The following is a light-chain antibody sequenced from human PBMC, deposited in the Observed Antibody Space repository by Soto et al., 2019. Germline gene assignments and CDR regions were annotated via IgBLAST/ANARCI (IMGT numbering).Light chain of an antibody. CDR1: QDISNS. CDR3: QQHDDYSHAT. Sequence: DIEMTQSPSTLSASVGDRVTISCRASQDISNSLAWYQHKPGKAPKLLIYDASTLQTGVPSRFRGSGFGTEFTLTISGLQPDDFATYYCQQHDDYSHATFGQGTKVDIK. CDR2: DAS. J-gene: IGKJ2*01. V-gene: IGKV1-5*01.